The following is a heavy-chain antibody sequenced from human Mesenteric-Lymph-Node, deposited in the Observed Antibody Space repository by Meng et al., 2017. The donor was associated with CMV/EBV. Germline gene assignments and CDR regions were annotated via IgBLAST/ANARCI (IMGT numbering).Heavy chain of an antibody. D-gene: IGHD6-6*01. CDR2: IYYSGST. CDR1: GGSISSSSYY. CDR3: ARLEQLVTIDY. Sequence: SETLSLTCTVSGGSISSSSYYWGWIRQPPGKGLEWIGSIYYSGSTYYNPSLKSRVTISVDTSKNQFSLKLSSVTAADTAVYYCARLEQLVTIDYWGQGTLVTV. J-gene: IGHJ4*02. V-gene: IGHV4-39*07.